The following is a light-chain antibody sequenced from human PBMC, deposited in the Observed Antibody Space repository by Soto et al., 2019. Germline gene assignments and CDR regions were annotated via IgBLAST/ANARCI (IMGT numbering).Light chain of an antibody. Sequence: DIQMTQSPSSVSASVGDRVTITCRASQGISSWLVWYQQKPGKAPKLLIYGASRLHIGVPSRFSGSESGTDFTLTINNLQPEDLATYYCQQANTFPWTFGQGTKVEI. V-gene: IGKV1-12*01. CDR2: GAS. J-gene: IGKJ1*01. CDR1: QGISSW. CDR3: QQANTFPWT.